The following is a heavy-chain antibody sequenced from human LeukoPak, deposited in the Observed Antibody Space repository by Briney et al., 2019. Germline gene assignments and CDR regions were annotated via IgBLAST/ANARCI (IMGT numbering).Heavy chain of an antibody. D-gene: IGHD6-13*01. Sequence: PGGSLRLSCAASGFTFSSYAMSWVRQAPGKGLEWVSTISSSSGSTYYPDSVKGRFTISRDNSKNTLYLQMNSLRAEDTAVYYCAKDVRRAAAGSFDYWGQGTLVNVSS. J-gene: IGHJ4*02. CDR3: AKDVRRAAAGSFDY. CDR2: ISSSSGST. V-gene: IGHV3-23*01. CDR1: GFTFSSYA.